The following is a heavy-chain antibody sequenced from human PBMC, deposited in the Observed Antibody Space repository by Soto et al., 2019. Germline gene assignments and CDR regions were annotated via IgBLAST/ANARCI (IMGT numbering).Heavy chain of an antibody. CDR1: VGSISSSSYY. Sequence: SETLSLTCTVSVGSISSSSYYLGWIRQPPGKGLEWIGSIYSSGSTYYNPSLKSRVTISVDTSKNQFSLKLSSVTAADTAVYYYVTGDYYYFDYWGQGTLVTVSS. CDR3: VTGDYYYFDY. CDR2: IYSSGST. V-gene: IGHV4-39*01. J-gene: IGHJ4*02. D-gene: IGHD4-17*01.